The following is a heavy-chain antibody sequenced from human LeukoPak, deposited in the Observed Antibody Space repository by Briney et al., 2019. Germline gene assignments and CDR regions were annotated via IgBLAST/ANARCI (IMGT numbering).Heavy chain of an antibody. Sequence: GASVKVSCKTSGYTFTNYDINWVRQATGQGLEWMGWISAYNGNTNYAQKLQGRVTMTTDTSTSTAYMELRSLRSDDTAVCYCARKFTYYYDSSGYYYFDYWGQGTLVTVSS. J-gene: IGHJ4*02. V-gene: IGHV1-18*01. CDR3: ARKFTYYYDSSGYYYFDY. CDR1: GYTFTNYD. CDR2: ISAYNGNT. D-gene: IGHD3-22*01.